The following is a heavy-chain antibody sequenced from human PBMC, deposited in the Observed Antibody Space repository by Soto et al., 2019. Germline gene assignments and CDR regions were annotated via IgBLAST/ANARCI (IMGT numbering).Heavy chain of an antibody. CDR1: GFTFSSYW. Sequence: VGSLRLSCAASGFTFSSYWMNWVRQAPGKGLEWVANINQDGNEDNLLDSVKGRFTISRDNAKNSLFLQMNSLRVDDTAVYYCARTGDGHHDFLDYWGQGALVTVSS. D-gene: IGHD1-1*01. J-gene: IGHJ4*02. CDR3: ARTGDGHHDFLDY. CDR2: INQDGNED. V-gene: IGHV3-7*01.